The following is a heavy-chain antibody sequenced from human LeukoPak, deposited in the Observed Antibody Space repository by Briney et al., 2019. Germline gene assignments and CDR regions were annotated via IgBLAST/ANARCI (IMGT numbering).Heavy chain of an antibody. J-gene: IGHJ4*02. CDR2: IYYTGST. CDR3: ARHIDGLGEFDYFDY. V-gene: IGHV4-39*01. Sequence: SETLSLTCTVSGGSIRSSNYYWGWIRQAPGKGLEWIGCIYYTGSTYHNPSLKSRVTISVDMSKNQFSLKLSSVTAADTAVYHCARHIDGLGEFDYFDYWGQGTLVTVSS. CDR1: GGSIRSSNYY. D-gene: IGHD3-10*01.